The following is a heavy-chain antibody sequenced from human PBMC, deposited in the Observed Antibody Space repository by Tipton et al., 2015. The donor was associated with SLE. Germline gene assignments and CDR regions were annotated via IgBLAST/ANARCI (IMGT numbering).Heavy chain of an antibody. J-gene: IGHJ5*02. Sequence: GSLRLSCTVSGGSVSSGSYYWSWIRQPPGKGLEWIGYIYYSGSTNYNPSLKSRVTISVDTSKNQFSLKLSSVTAADTAVYYCARGHERYFDWLLKGDWFDPWRQGTLVTVSS. CDR3: ARGHERYFDWLLKGDWFDP. CDR1: GGSVSSGSYY. CDR2: IYYSGST. D-gene: IGHD3-9*01. V-gene: IGHV4-61*01.